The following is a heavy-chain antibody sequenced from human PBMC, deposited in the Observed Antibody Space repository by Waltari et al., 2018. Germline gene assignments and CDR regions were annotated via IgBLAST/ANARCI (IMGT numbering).Heavy chain of an antibody. CDR1: GYSISSGYY. CDR3: ARLHPSAWFDP. CDR2: IYHSGST. Sequence: QVQLQESGPGLVKPSETLSLTCAVSGYSISSGYYWGWIRQPPGKGLEWIGSIYHSGSTYYNPSLKIRVTISVDTSKNHFSLKLSSVTAADTAVYYCARLHPSAWFDPWGQGTLVTVSS. V-gene: IGHV4-38-2*01. J-gene: IGHJ5*02.